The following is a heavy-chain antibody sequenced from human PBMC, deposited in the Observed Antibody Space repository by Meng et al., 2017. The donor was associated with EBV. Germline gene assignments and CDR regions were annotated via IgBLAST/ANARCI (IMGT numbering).Heavy chain of an antibody. CDR1: GFSLRTRGVG. V-gene: IGHV2-5*02. CDR2: IYWDDDK. Sequence: HINFEESGTTLVKPTPTLTLTGTFSGFSLRTRGVGVGWIRQPPGKALEWLALIYWDDDKRYSPSLKSRLTITKDTSKNQVVLTMTNMDPVDAATYYCAHIIAARPFDYWGQGTLVTVSS. CDR3: AHIIAARPFDY. D-gene: IGHD6-6*01. J-gene: IGHJ4*02.